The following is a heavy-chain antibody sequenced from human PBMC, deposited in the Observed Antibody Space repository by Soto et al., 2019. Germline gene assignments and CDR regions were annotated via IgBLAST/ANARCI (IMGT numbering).Heavy chain of an antibody. CDR3: ARESLYDFWSGYYTGEFDY. CDR1: GFTFSSYG. D-gene: IGHD3-3*01. CDR2: IWYDGSNK. J-gene: IGHJ4*02. Sequence: QVQLVESGGGVVQPGRSLRLSCAASGFTFSSYGMHWVRQAPGKGLEWVAVIWYDGSNKYYADSVKGRFTISRDNSKNTLYLQMNSLRAEDTDVYYCARESLYDFWSGYYTGEFDYWGQGTLVTVSS. V-gene: IGHV3-33*01.